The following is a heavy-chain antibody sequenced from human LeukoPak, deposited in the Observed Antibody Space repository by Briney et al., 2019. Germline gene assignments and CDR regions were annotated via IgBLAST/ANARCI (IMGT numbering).Heavy chain of an antibody. Sequence: GGSLRLSCAASGFTFSTYVMSWVRQAPGKGLEWVSAISASGGSTYYADSVKGRFTISRDNSKNMLYLQMNSLRAEDTAVYYCATSWRGFDYWGQGTLVTVSS. CDR2: ISASGGST. V-gene: IGHV3-23*01. CDR3: ATSWRGFDY. CDR1: GFTFSTYV. D-gene: IGHD3-10*01. J-gene: IGHJ4*02.